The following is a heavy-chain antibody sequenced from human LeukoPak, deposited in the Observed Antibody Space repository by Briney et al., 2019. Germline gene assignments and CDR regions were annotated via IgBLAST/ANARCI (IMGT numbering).Heavy chain of an antibody. CDR1: GGSISSHY. Sequence: SETLSLTCTVSGGSISSHYWSWIRQHPGKGLEWIGYIYYSGSTYYNPSLKSRVTISVDTSKNQFSLKLSSVTAADTAVYYCARVGYSGYDTYYYYYYGMDVWGQGTTVTVSS. CDR2: IYYSGST. CDR3: ARVGYSGYDTYYYYYYGMDV. J-gene: IGHJ6*02. V-gene: IGHV4-59*06. D-gene: IGHD5-12*01.